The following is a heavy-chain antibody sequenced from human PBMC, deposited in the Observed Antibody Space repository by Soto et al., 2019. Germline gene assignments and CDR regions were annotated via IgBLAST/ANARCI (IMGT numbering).Heavy chain of an antibody. V-gene: IGHV3-30*18. CDR1: GFTFSSYR. J-gene: IGHJ6*02. CDR2: ISYDGSNK. D-gene: IGHD3-9*01. CDR3: AKDKTGNYYYGMDV. Sequence: QVQLVESGGGVVQPGRSLRLSCAASGFTFSSYRMHWVRQAPGKGLEWVAVISYDGSNKYYADSVKGRFTISRDNSKNTLYLQMNSLRAEDTAMYYCAKDKTGNYYYGMDVWGQGTTVTVSS.